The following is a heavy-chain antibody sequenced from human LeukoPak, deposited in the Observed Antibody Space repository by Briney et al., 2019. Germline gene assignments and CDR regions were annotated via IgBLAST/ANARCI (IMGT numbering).Heavy chain of an antibody. CDR3: AREGYCDRGTCNNWFDP. CDR2: IYSSGST. CDR1: GGSISGFY. Sequence: SETLSLTCTVSGGSISGFYWSWIRQPPGKGLKWIGYIYSSGSTNYSPSFRSRVTMSVDTSENQFSLKLTSVTAADTAVYYCAREGYCDRGTCNNWFDPWGQGTLVTVSS. D-gene: IGHD2-15*01. J-gene: IGHJ5*02. V-gene: IGHV4-59*01.